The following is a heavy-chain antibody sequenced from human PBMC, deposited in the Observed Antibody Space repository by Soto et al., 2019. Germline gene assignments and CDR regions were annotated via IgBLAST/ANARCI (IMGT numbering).Heavy chain of an antibody. J-gene: IGHJ4*02. Sequence: EVQLLESGGGLVQPGGSLRLSCAASGFTFSSYAMSWVRQAPGKGLEWVSGISGSGGSTYYADSVKGRVTISRDNSKNTLYRQMNSLRVEDTAVYYCASIAAAGSFRYWGQGTLVTVSS. CDR3: ASIAAAGSFRY. CDR1: GFTFSSYA. V-gene: IGHV3-23*01. CDR2: ISGSGGST. D-gene: IGHD6-13*01.